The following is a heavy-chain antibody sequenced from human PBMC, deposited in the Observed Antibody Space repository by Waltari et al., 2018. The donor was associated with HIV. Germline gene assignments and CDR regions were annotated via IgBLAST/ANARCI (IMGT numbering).Heavy chain of an antibody. V-gene: IGHV1-46*01. Sequence: QVQLVQSGAEVKKPGASVKVSCKASGYTFTSYYMHWVRQAPGQGLEWMGIINPSGGSTSDEQKFQGRVTMTRDTSTSTVYMELSSLRSEDTAVYYCARGRITIFGVVDLNWFDPWGQGTLVTVSS. CDR2: INPSGGST. CDR1: GYTFTSYY. D-gene: IGHD3-3*01. J-gene: IGHJ5*02. CDR3: ARGRITIFGVVDLNWFDP.